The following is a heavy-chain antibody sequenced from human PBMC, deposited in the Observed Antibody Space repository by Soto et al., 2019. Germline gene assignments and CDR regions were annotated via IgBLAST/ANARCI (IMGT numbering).Heavy chain of an antibody. CDR2: IRPDGSEK. CDR1: GFTFGTFW. CDR3: ARIQGKDDFCSRGMDV. D-gene: IGHD3-3*01. V-gene: IGHV3-7*03. J-gene: IGHJ6*02. Sequence: EVQLVESGGGLVQPGGSLRLSCAASGFTFGTFWMSWVRQAPGKGLEWVANIRPDGSEKFYLDSVKGRFTISRDNAKNSLYVQMSSLRAEDTAMYYCARIQGKDDFCSRGMDVWGRGTTVVVSS.